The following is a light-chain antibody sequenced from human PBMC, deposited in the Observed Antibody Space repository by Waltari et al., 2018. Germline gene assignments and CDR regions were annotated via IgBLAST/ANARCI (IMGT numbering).Light chain of an antibody. Sequence: QSALTQPPSASETPGPRVTIACSGGFSNIGSNPVVWYQQLPGTGPKLLIYSNNQGPSGVPDRFSGSKSVTSASLAISGLQSEDEATYFCSTWDDSLNGWVFGGGTKLTVL. CDR2: SNN. CDR3: STWDDSLNGWV. CDR1: FSNIGSNP. V-gene: IGLV1-44*01. J-gene: IGLJ3*02.